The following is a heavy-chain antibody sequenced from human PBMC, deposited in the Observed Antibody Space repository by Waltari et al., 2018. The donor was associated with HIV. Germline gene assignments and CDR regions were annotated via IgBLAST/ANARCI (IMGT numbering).Heavy chain of an antibody. D-gene: IGHD2-2*01. CDR3: AKDMALQKVPAAHYYYYYGMDV. CDR2: ISWNSGSI. Sequence: AASGFTFDDYAMHWVRQAPGKGLEWVSGISWNSGSIGYADSVKGRFTISRDNAKNSLYLQMNSLRAEDTALYYCAKDMALQKVPAAHYYYYYGMDVWGQGTTVTVSS. CDR1: GFTFDDYA. V-gene: IGHV3-9*01. J-gene: IGHJ6*02.